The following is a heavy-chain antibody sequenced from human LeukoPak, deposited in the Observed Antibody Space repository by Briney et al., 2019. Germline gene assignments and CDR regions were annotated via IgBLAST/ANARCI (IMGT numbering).Heavy chain of an antibody. V-gene: IGHV5-51*01. D-gene: IGHD5-24*01. CDR1: GYLFTRKW. Sequence: GESLKISCKGSGYLFTRKWIGWVRQMPGKGLEWMGIIYPGDSETRYSPSLQGQVTISADKCVSTAYLQWSSLKASDTAMYYCARLVRLQWKIFDYWGQGTLVTVSS. J-gene: IGHJ4*02. CDR3: ARLVRLQWKIFDY. CDR2: IYPGDSET.